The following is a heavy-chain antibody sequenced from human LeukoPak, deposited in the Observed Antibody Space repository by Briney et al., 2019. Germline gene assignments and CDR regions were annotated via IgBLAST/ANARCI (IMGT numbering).Heavy chain of an antibody. CDR2: ISSSSSYI. Sequence: GGSLRLSSAASGFTFSSYSMNWVRQAPGKGLEWVSSISSSSSYIYYADSVKGRFTISRDNAKNSLYLQMNSLRAEDTAVYYCAELGITMIGGVWGKGTTVTISS. CDR1: GFTFSSYS. V-gene: IGHV3-21*01. D-gene: IGHD3-10*02. CDR3: AELGITMIGGV. J-gene: IGHJ6*04.